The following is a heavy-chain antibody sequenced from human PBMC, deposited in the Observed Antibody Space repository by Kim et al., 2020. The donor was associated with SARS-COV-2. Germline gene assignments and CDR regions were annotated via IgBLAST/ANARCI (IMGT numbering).Heavy chain of an antibody. CDR1: GFTFDDYA. V-gene: IGHV3-9*01. J-gene: IGHJ6*02. D-gene: IGHD2-21*01. Sequence: GGSLRLSCVVSGFTFDDYAMYWVRQAPGKGLEWVAGISWNSANIGYAGSVKGRFTVSRDNAKNSLFLQMNGLRAEDTALYYCAKDIENNNRLWGGYGMDVGGPGPAVRVSS. CDR2: ISWNSANI. CDR3: AKDIENNNRLWGGYGMDV.